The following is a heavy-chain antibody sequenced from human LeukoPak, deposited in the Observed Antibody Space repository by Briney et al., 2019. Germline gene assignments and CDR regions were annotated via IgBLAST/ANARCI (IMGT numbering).Heavy chain of an antibody. Sequence: PSETLSLTCTVSGYSISSGSCWGWIRQPPGEGLDWIGSIYHSGSTFYNPSLKSRVTISVDTSKNRFSLKLSSVTAADTAVYYCARGYSYGYMSDAFDIWGQGTMVTVSS. D-gene: IGHD5-18*01. V-gene: IGHV4-38-2*02. J-gene: IGHJ3*02. CDR3: ARGYSYGYMSDAFDI. CDR2: IYHSGST. CDR1: GYSISSGSC.